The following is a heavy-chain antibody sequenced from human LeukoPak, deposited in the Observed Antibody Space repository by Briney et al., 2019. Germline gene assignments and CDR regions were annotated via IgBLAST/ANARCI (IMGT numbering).Heavy chain of an antibody. V-gene: IGHV4-31*03. D-gene: IGHD3-3*01. CDR3: ARFVRGVVRVFGYYFDY. CDR1: GGSISSGGYY. J-gene: IGHJ4*02. Sequence: PSQTLSLTCTVSGGSISSGGYYWSWIRQHPGKGLEWIGYIYYSGSTYYNPSLKSRVTISVDTSKNQFSLKLSSVTAADTAVYYCARFVRGVVRVFGYYFDYWGQGTLVTVSS. CDR2: IYYSGST.